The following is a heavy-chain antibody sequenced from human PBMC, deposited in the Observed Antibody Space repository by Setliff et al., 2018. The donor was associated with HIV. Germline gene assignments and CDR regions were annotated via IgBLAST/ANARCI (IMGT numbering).Heavy chain of an antibody. CDR1: GYSIRSGYN. J-gene: IGHJ4*02. V-gene: IGHV4-38-2*02. CDR3: AITIVGVTTEMH. D-gene: IGHD2-21*02. Sequence: SETLSLTCTVSGYSIRSGYNWGWIRQPPGKGLEWIGHIYYSGSTNYNPSLKSRVTLSVDTSKPQFSLKMNSVTAADTAVYYCAITIVGVTTEMHWGQGTLVTVSS. CDR2: IYYSGST.